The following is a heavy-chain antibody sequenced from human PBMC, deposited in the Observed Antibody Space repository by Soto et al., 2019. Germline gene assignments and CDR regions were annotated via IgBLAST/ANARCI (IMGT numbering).Heavy chain of an antibody. J-gene: IGHJ4*02. CDR3: ARVRGSGNYYFDY. Sequence: QVQLVQSGAEVKKPGASVKVSCKASGYTFTSYAMHWVRQTPGHRLEWMGWINAGNGNTKYSQKFQGRVTITRDTSASTAYMELSSLRSEDTAVYYCARVRGSGNYYFDYWGQGTLVTVSS. CDR2: INAGNGNT. V-gene: IGHV1-3*01. D-gene: IGHD3-10*01. CDR1: GYTFTSYA.